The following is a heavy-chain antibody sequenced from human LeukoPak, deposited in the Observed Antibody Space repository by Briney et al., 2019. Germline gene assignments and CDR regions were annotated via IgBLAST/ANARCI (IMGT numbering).Heavy chain of an antibody. J-gene: IGHJ4*02. CDR3: ARVGASEWELYYFDY. Sequence: ASVKVSCKASGYTFTGYYMHWVRQAPGQGLEWMGWINPNSGGTNYAQKLQGRVTMTTDTSTSTAYMELRSLRSDDTAVYYCARVGASEWELYYFDYWGQGTLVTVSS. D-gene: IGHD1-26*01. CDR2: INPNSGGT. CDR1: GYTFTGYY. V-gene: IGHV1-2*02.